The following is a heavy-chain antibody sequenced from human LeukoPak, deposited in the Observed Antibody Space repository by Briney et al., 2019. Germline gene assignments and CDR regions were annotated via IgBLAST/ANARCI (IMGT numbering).Heavy chain of an antibody. CDR3: ARGRGYSYGYSSHFDY. CDR1: GGSISSGGYY. D-gene: IGHD5-18*01. V-gene: IGHV4-31*03. J-gene: IGHJ4*02. CDR2: IYYSGST. Sequence: SETLSLTCTVSGGSISSGGYYWSWIRQHPGEGLEWIGYIYYSGSTYYNPSLKSRVTISVDTSKNQFSLKLSSVTAADTAVYYCARGRGYSYGYSSHFDYWGQGTLVTVSS.